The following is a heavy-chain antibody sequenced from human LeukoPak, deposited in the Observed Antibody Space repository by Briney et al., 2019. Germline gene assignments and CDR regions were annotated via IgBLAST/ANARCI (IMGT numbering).Heavy chain of an antibody. V-gene: IGHV4-34*01. CDR1: GGSFSGYY. J-gene: IGHJ3*02. CDR3: AREGGSYEFGAFDI. Sequence: SETLSLTCAVYGGSFSGYYWSWIRQPPGKGLEWIGEINHSGSTNYNPSLKSRVTISVDTSKNQFSLKLSSVTAADTAVYYYAREGGSYEFGAFDIWGQGTMVTVSS. CDR2: INHSGST. D-gene: IGHD1-26*01.